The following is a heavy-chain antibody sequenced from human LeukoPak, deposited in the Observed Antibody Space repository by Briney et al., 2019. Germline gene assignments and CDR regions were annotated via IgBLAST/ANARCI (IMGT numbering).Heavy chain of an antibody. CDR2: IYSGGST. Sequence: GGSLRLSCAASGFTVSSNYMSWVRQAPGKGLEWVSVIYSGGSTYYADSVKGRFTISRDNSKNTLYLQMNSLRAEDTAVYYCAREERINYYGSGSYYNGDAFGIWGQGTMVTVSS. J-gene: IGHJ3*02. V-gene: IGHV3-53*01. CDR3: AREERINYYGSGSYYNGDAFGI. D-gene: IGHD3-10*01. CDR1: GFTVSSNY.